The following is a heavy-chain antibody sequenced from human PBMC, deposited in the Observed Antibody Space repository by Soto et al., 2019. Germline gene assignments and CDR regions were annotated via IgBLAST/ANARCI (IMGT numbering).Heavy chain of an antibody. CDR3: ARSNIVVVPAAMWYFQH. Sequence: SETLSLTCTVSGGSISSSSFYWGWVRQTPGKGLEWITSIHFRRGNTYYKPSLKSRVTISVVSSKNQFSLKLSSVTAADTAVYYCARSNIVVVPAAMWYFQHWGQGTLVTVSS. CDR2: IHFRRGNT. CDR1: GGSISSSSFY. J-gene: IGHJ1*01. V-gene: IGHV4-39*07. D-gene: IGHD2-2*01.